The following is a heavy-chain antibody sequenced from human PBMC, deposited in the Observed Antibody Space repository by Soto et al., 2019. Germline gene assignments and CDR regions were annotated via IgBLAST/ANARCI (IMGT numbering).Heavy chain of an antibody. V-gene: IGHV3-23*01. CDR3: AKLTYSDLWSGSHDP. D-gene: IGHD3-3*01. CDR1: GFTFSSRA. J-gene: IGHJ5*02. Sequence: EVQLLESGGGLVQPGGSLRLSCAASGFTFSSRAMSWVRQAPGKGLDWVSIISASGDNTYYADSVKGRFTISRDNSKNTLYLQVNSLRAEDTAVYYCAKLTYSDLWSGSHDPWGQGTLVTVSS. CDR2: ISASGDNT.